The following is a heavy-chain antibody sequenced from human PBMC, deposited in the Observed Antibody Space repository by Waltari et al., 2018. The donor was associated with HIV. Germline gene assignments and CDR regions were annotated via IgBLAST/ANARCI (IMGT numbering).Heavy chain of an antibody. Sequence: QVQLQESGPGLVKPSETLSLTCAVFGGSISTYNWWSWVRRPPGGGLEWIGELYHSGSPNDNRALRSRVTSSLDKSKNQFYLRLTSVTAADTAVYYCARAVPGDHGSSWFDPWGQGTLVTVSS. CDR1: GGSISTYNW. CDR2: LYHSGSP. CDR3: ARAVPGDHGSSWFDP. V-gene: IGHV4-4*02. D-gene: IGHD4-17*01. J-gene: IGHJ5*02.